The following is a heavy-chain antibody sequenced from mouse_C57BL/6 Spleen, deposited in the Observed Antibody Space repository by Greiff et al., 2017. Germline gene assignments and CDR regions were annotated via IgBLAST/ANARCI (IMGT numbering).Heavy chain of an antibody. J-gene: IGHJ3*01. CDR2: IYPSDNET. D-gene: IGHD2-4*01. V-gene: IGHV1-61*01. Sequence: QVQLQQPGAELVRPGSSVKLSCKASGYTFTSYWMDWVKQRPGQGLEWIGNIYPSDNETHYNQKFKDKATLTVDKSSSTAYMQLSSLTSEDSAVYYCAREGYDYDGAWFAYWGQGTLVTVSA. CDR1: GYTFTSYW. CDR3: AREGYDYDGAWFAY.